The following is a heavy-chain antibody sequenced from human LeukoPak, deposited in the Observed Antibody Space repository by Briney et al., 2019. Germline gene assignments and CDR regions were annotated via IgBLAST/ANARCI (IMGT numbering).Heavy chain of an antibody. CDR2: IKQDGSEK. Sequence: GGSLRLSCAASGFTFSSYAMSWVRQAPGKGLEWVANIKQDGSEKYYVDSVKGRFTISRDNAKNSLFLQMNSLRAEDTAVYYCAALDYYDSSGSWGQGTLVTVSS. CDR3: AALDYYDSSGS. J-gene: IGHJ5*02. V-gene: IGHV3-7*01. CDR1: GFTFSSYA. D-gene: IGHD3-22*01.